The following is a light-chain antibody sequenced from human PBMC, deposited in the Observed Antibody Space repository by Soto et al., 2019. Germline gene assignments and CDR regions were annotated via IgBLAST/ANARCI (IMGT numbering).Light chain of an antibody. J-gene: IGLJ1*01. CDR3: SSYAGSNNFVV. V-gene: IGLV2-8*01. Sequence: QSALTQPPSASGSRGQSVTISCTGTSSDVGGSNYVSWYQQHPGKAPKLMIYEVSKRPSGVPDRFSGSKSGNTASLTVSGLQAEDEADYYCSSYAGSNNFVVFGTGTKLTVL. CDR1: SSDVGGSNY. CDR2: EVS.